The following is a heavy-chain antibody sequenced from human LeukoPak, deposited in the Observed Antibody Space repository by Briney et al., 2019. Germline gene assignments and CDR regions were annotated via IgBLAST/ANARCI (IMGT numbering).Heavy chain of an antibody. Sequence: PGGSLRLSCAASGFGFSGYWMSWVRQAPGKGLEWVANIHPDGGEKYYVDSVKGRFTISRDNAKNSLYLQMNSLRAEDTAVYYCARVRIQLYSYYYTDVWGRGTAVTVS. V-gene: IGHV3-7*01. CDR3: ARVRIQLYSYYYTDV. CDR1: GFGFSGYW. CDR2: IHPDGGEK. D-gene: IGHD5-18*01. J-gene: IGHJ6*03.